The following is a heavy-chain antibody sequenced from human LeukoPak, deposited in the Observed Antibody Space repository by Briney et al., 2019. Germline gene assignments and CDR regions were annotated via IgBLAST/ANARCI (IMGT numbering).Heavy chain of an antibody. CDR1: GGTFSSYA. J-gene: IGHJ1*01. D-gene: IGHD2-15*01. CDR2: IIPIFGTA. V-gene: IGHV1-69*01. CDR3: ARDDCSGGSCYSLYFQH. Sequence: SVKVSCKASGGTFSSYAISWVRQAPGQGLEWMGGIIPIFGTANYAQKFQGRVTITADESTSTAYMKLRSLRSDDTAVYYCARDDCSGGSCYSLYFQHWGQGTLVTVSS.